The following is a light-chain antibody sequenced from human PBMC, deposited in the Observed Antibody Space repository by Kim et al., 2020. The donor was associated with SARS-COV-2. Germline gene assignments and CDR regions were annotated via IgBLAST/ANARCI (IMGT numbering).Light chain of an antibody. CDR2: AAS. CDR1: QSISTY. Sequence: DIQMTQSPSSLSASVGDRVTITCRASQSISTYLNWYQQKPGKAPKFLISAASSLQSGVPSRFSGSGSGTAFTLTISSLQPEDFATYYCQQSFSTALWTFGQGTKVDIK. CDR3: QQSFSTALWT. J-gene: IGKJ1*01. V-gene: IGKV1-39*01.